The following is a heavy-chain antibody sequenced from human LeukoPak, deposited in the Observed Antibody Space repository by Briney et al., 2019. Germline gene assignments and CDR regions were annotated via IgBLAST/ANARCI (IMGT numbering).Heavy chain of an antibody. CDR3: ARDFHCSSTSCYIYYYYGMDV. D-gene: IGHD2-2*02. Sequence: SETLSLTCTVSGGSISSYYWSWIRQPPGKGLEWIAYISDIGSINYNPSLKSRVTISLDTSKNQFSLKLSSVTAADTAVYYCARDFHCSSTSCYIYYYYGMDVWGQGTTVTVSS. CDR2: ISDIGSI. CDR1: GGSISSYY. J-gene: IGHJ6*02. V-gene: IGHV4-59*12.